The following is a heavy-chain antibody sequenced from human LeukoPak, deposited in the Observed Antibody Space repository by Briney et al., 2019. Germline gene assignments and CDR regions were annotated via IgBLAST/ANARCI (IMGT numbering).Heavy chain of an antibody. CDR3: ARHEGFSQKD. CDR2: IHESGST. V-gene: IGHV4-4*02. J-gene: IGHJ4*02. CDR1: GVSMSSYNW. Sequence: SGTLSLTCAVPGVSMSSYNWWSWVRQPPGKGLEWIGEIHESGSTNYNPSLKSRVTISVDKSKDQFSLKLSSVTAADTAVYYCARHEGFSQKDWGQGTQVTVS.